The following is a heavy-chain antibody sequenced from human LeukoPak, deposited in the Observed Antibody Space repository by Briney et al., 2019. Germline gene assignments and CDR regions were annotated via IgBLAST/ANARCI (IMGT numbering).Heavy chain of an antibody. Sequence: SETLSPTCTVPGGSISSSSYYWGWIRQPPGKGLEWIGSIYYSGSTYYNPSLKSRVTISVDTSKNQFSLKLSSVTAADTAVYYCARVGYYDSSGYYSKNRYFDYWGQGTLVTVSS. CDR1: GGSISSSSYY. V-gene: IGHV4-39*07. D-gene: IGHD3-22*01. J-gene: IGHJ4*02. CDR2: IYYSGST. CDR3: ARVGYYDSSGYYSKNRYFDY.